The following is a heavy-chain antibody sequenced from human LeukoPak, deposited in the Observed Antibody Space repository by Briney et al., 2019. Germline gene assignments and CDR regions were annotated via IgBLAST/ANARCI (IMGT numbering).Heavy chain of an antibody. D-gene: IGHD2-15*01. V-gene: IGHV1-69*04. CDR2: IIPILGIA. J-gene: IGHJ4*02. CDR1: GYTFSSYA. CDR3: ASGYCSGGSCYGDDY. Sequence: GASVKVSCKASGYTFSSYAISWVRQAPGQGLEWMGRIIPILGIANYAQKFQGRVTITADKSTSTAYMELSSLRSEDTAVYYCASGYCSGGSCYGDDYWGQGTLVTVSS.